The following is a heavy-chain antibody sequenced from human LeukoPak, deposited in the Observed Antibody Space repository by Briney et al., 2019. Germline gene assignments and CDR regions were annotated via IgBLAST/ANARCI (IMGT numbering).Heavy chain of an antibody. CDR2: ISSSSSYI. D-gene: IGHD3-10*01. Sequence: GGSLRLSCAASGFTFRSYNMNWVRQAPGKGLEWVSSISSSSSYIYYADSVKGRFTISGDNAKNSLYLQMNSVRAEDTAVYYCARGPTYYYGSGSLPNWFDPWGQGTLVTVSP. CDR1: GFTFRSYN. CDR3: ARGPTYYYGSGSLPNWFDP. V-gene: IGHV3-21*01. J-gene: IGHJ5*02.